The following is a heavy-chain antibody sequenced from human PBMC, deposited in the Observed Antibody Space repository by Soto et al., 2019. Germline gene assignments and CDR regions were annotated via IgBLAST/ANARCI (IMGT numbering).Heavy chain of an antibody. J-gene: IGHJ4*02. Sequence: QVQLQESGPGLVKPSQTLSLTCTVSGGSINSGGYCWSWIRQHPGKGLDWIGCISYGGSTSYKPSLKSRVTISVDTSKNQFSLKLTSVTAADTAVYYCSRGILGWGQGALITVSS. D-gene: IGHD5-18*01. CDR3: SRGILG. CDR2: ISYGGST. V-gene: IGHV4-31*03. CDR1: GGSINSGGYC.